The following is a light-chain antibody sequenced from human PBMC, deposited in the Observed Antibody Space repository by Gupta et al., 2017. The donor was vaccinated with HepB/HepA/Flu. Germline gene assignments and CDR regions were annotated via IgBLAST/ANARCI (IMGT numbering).Light chain of an antibody. V-gene: IGLV2-14*03. CDR2: DVS. Sequence: QSALTQPASVSGSPGLSITISCTGTSSDVGGYNYVSWYQQHPGKAPKLMIYDVSNRPSGLSNRFAASNSGKTALTHISGHQAEDAADYYCSSYTTSNTWVFGGGTKLTVL. CDR1: SSDVGGYNY. CDR3: SSYTTSNTWV. J-gene: IGLJ2*01.